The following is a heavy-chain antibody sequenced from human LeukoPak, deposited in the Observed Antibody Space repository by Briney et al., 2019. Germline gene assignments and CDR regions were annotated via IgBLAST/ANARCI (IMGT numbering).Heavy chain of an antibody. CDR1: GFTFTTYG. J-gene: IGHJ4*02. CDR2: IRYDGTNK. Sequence: GGSLRLSCTTSGFTFTTYGMHWVRQAPGKGLEWVAFIRYDGTNKYYADSVKGRFTISRDNSKNTLYLQMNSLRAEDTAVYYCARDGPYSGSYLDYWGQGTLVTVSS. V-gene: IGHV3-30*02. CDR3: ARDGPYSGSYLDY. D-gene: IGHD1-26*01.